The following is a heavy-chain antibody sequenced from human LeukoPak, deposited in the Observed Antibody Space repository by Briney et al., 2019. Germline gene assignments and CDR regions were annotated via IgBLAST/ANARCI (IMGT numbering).Heavy chain of an antibody. CDR1: GFTFSAYG. Sequence: GGSLRLSCAASGFTFSAYGMHWVRQAPGKGLEWVAIIWYDGTNKYYTDSAKGRFTISRDNSKNTLYLQMNSLRAEDTAVYYCAKKAGNDYGDQNWFDPWGQGTLVTVSS. CDR3: AKKAGNDYGDQNWFDP. CDR2: IWYDGTNK. V-gene: IGHV3-33*06. J-gene: IGHJ5*02. D-gene: IGHD4-17*01.